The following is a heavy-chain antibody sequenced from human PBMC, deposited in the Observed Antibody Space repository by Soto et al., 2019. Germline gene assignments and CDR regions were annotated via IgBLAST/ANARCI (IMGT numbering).Heavy chain of an antibody. J-gene: IGHJ5*02. Sequence: PGGSLRLSCEASGFTFSTYAMTWVRQAPGKGLDWVSVISAGGHSTYYAASVRGRFSVSRDNYRSTMFLQMDNLRAEDTAVYYCARSAGLCHSDSCYPPRFDPWGQGTLVTVSS. V-gene: IGHV3-23*01. CDR1: GFTFSTYA. CDR2: ISAGGHST. CDR3: ARSAGLCHSDSCYPPRFDP. D-gene: IGHD2-2*01.